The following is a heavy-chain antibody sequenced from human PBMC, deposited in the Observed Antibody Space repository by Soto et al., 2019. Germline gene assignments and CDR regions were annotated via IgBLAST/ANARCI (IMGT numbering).Heavy chain of an antibody. V-gene: IGHV3-30-3*01. CDR2: ISHDGINK. Sequence: QVRLVESGGGVVQPGRSLRLSCTASGFSFSSYAMYWFRQPPGKGLEWVAVISHDGINKHYADSVKGRVTVSRDNSNHSLDLQLNSLRGEDTAMYYCARGMYSSDYFVKWFEPWGQGTLVTVSS. J-gene: IGHJ5*02. D-gene: IGHD6-19*01. CDR1: GFSFSSYA. CDR3: ARGMYSSDYFVKWFEP.